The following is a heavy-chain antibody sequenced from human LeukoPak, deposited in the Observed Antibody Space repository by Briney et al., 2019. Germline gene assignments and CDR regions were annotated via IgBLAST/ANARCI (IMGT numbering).Heavy chain of an antibody. CDR1: GYTLFTYG. Sequence: GASVKGSCKASGYTLFTYGITWVRQAPGQGLEWMGWISAYNGNTDYAQNLQGRVNMTTDTSTSTAYMELRSLRSDDTAVYYCARDVSEGFGERVIDAFDIWGQGTMVAVSS. J-gene: IGHJ3*02. CDR3: ARDVSEGFGERVIDAFDI. D-gene: IGHD3-10*01. CDR2: ISAYNGNT. V-gene: IGHV1-18*04.